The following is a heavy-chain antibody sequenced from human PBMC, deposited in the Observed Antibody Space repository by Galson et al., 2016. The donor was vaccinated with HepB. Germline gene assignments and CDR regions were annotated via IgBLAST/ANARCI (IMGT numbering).Heavy chain of an antibody. D-gene: IGHD3-10*01. V-gene: IGHV3-48*03. J-gene: IGHJ3*02. CDR3: ARPRDNYGHAIDI. CDR2: ISSSGTTI. CDR1: GFTFSRYE. Sequence: SLRLSSAASGFTFSRYEMNWVRQAPGKGLEWVSYISSSGTTIYYADSVKGRFTIPRDNAKNSLYLQMNSLRAEDTAVYYCARPRDNYGHAIDIWGQGTMVTVS.